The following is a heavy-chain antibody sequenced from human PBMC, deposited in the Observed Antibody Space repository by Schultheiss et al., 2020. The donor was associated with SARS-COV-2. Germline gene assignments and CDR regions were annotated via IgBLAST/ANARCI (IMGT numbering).Heavy chain of an antibody. CDR2: INIDGSET. CDR1: GFSLSNYW. V-gene: IGHV3-74*03. J-gene: IGHJ6*03. Sequence: GESLKISCAASGFSLSNYWMHWVRQAPGKGLVWVSRINIDGSETTYADSVKGRLTISRDNAKNTLYLQMSSLRAEDTAVYYCARVAGPLGSYYYYMDVWGKGTTVTVSS. D-gene: IGHD6-19*01. CDR3: ARVAGPLGSYYYYMDV.